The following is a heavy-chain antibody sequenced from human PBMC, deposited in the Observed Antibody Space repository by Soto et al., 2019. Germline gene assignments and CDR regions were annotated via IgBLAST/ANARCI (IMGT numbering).Heavy chain of an antibody. CDR2: IIPIFGTA. Sequence: QVQLVQSGAEVKKPGSSVKVSCKASGGTFSSYAISWVRQAPGQGLEWMGGIIPIFGTANYAQKFQGRVTITADESTSTAYRELSSLRSEDTAVYYCARVSGSGWLYGMDVWGQGTTVTVSS. CDR1: GGTFSSYA. V-gene: IGHV1-69*01. J-gene: IGHJ6*02. CDR3: ARVSGSGWLYGMDV. D-gene: IGHD6-19*01.